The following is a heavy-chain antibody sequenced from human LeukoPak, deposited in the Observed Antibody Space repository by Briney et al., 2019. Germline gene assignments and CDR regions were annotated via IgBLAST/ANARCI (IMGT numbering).Heavy chain of an antibody. Sequence: PSETLSLTCTVSGGSISSGDYYWSWIRQPPGKGLEWIGYIYYSGSTYYNPSLKSRVTISVDTSKNQFSLKLSSVTAADTAVYYCARFPNYDYVWGSYRPYYFDYWGQGTLVTVSS. CDR3: ARFPNYDYVWGSYRPYYFDY. CDR2: IYYSGST. D-gene: IGHD3-16*02. V-gene: IGHV4-30-4*01. J-gene: IGHJ4*02. CDR1: GGSISSGDYY.